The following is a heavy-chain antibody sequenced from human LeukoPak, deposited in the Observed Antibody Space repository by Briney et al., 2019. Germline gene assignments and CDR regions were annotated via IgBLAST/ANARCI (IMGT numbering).Heavy chain of an antibody. V-gene: IGHV4-59*01. CDR1: GGSISSYY. Sequence: SETLPLTCTVSGGSISSYYWSWIRQPPGKGLEWIGYIYYSGSTNCNPSLKSRVTISVDASKNQFSLKLSSVTAADTAVYYCARGGSYYGYFDYWGQGTLVTVSS. J-gene: IGHJ4*02. D-gene: IGHD1-26*01. CDR2: IYYSGST. CDR3: ARGGSYYGYFDY.